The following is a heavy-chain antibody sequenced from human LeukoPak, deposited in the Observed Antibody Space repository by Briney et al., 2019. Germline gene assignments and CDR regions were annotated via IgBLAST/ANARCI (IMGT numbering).Heavy chain of an antibody. J-gene: IGHJ6*03. CDR3: ARGNSNPRSGYYYYYMDV. V-gene: IGHV4-59*11. Sequence: SETLSLTCTVSGGSISSHYWSWIRQPPGKGLEWIGYIYYSGSTNYNPSLKSRVTISVDTSKNQFSLKLSSVTAADTAVYYCARGNSNPRSGYYYYYMDVWGKGTTVTVSS. CDR1: GGSISSHY. CDR2: IYYSGST. D-gene: IGHD4-11*01.